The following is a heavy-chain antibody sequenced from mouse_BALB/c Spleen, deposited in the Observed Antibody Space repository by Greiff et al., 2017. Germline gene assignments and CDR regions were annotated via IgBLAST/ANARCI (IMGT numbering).Heavy chain of an antibody. CDR3: ATYYGNPYAMDY. J-gene: IGHJ4*01. CDR1: GYTFTSYW. CDR2: INPSTGYT. V-gene: IGHV1-7*01. D-gene: IGHD2-10*01. Sequence: VKLVESGAELAKPGASVKMSCKASGYTFTSYWMHWVKQRPGQGLEWIGYINPSTGYTEYNQKFKDKATLTADKSSSTAYMQLSSLTSEDSAVYYCATYYGNPYAMDYWGQGTSVTVSS.